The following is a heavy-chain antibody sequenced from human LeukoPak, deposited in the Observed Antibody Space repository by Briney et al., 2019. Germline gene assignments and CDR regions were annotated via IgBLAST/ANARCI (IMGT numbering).Heavy chain of an antibody. CDR3: ARGVSAVAGNYYYYYMDV. V-gene: IGHV1-18*01. CDR1: GYTFTGYG. Sequence: GASVKVSCKASGYTFTGYGISWVRQAPGQGLEWMGWISAYNGNTNYAQKLQGRVTMTTDTSTSTAYMELRSLRSDDTAVYYCARGVSAVAGNYYYYYMDVWGKGTMVTVSS. D-gene: IGHD6-19*01. CDR2: ISAYNGNT. J-gene: IGHJ6*03.